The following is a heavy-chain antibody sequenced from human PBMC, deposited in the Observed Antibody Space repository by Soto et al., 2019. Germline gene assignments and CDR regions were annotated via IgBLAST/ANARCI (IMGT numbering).Heavy chain of an antibody. J-gene: IGHJ6*02. V-gene: IGHV1-24*01. CDR2: FDPEDGET. D-gene: IGHD3-10*01. CDR3: ATDGITMVRGVIIGLTGGMDV. Sequence: ASVKVSCKVSGYTLTELSMHWVRQAPGKGLEWMGGFDPEDGETIYAQKFQGRVTMTEDTSTDTAYMELSSLRSEDTAVYYCATDGITMVRGVIIGLTGGMDVWGQGTTVTV. CDR1: GYTLTELS.